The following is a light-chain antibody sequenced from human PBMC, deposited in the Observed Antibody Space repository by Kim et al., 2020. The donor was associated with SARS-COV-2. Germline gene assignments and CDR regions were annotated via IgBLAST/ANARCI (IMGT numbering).Light chain of an antibody. Sequence: VGNGVAATCATRKVINNHLAWYQQKPGKAPRLLIFAASTWQSGVPSRFRGSGSGTEFTLTVSSLQPDDFAAYYCQQLDTVPWTFGQGTKVDIK. CDR3: QQLDTVPWT. J-gene: IGKJ1*01. V-gene: IGKV1-9*01. CDR1: KVINNH. CDR2: AAS.